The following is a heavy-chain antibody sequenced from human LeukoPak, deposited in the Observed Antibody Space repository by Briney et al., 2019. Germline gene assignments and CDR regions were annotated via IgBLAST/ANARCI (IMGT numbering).Heavy chain of an antibody. CDR2: MYSSGST. J-gene: IGHJ4*02. Sequence: SQTLSLTCTVSGGSINSGTYYWSWIRQPAGKGLDWIARMYSSGSTNYNPSLESRVTISVETSKNQFSLKRSSVTAADTAVYYCARGEKGSSSGSINYWGQGTLVTVSS. D-gene: IGHD6-6*01. CDR3: ARGEKGSSSGSINY. V-gene: IGHV4-61*02. CDR1: GGSINSGTYY.